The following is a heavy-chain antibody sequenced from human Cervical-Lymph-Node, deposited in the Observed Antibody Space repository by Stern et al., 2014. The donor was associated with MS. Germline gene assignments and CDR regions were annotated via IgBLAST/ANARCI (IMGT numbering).Heavy chain of an antibody. Sequence: QVQLEQSGAEVKKPGSSVKVSCKASGGSFSTCTITWVRQGPGHGLEWMGVIIPTLGPTNYAQKFQGRVTMTADESLSTTYMELSSLTSEDTAVYYCARLYCSSVSCCQRIKLDPWGQGTLVTVSS. CDR3: ARLYCSSVSCCQRIKLDP. J-gene: IGHJ5*02. CDR1: GGSFSTCT. V-gene: IGHV1-69*16. D-gene: IGHD2-2*01. CDR2: IIPTLGPT.